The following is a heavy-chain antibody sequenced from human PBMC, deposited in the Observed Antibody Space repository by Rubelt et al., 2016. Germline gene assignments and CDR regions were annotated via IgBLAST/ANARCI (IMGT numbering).Heavy chain of an antibody. V-gene: IGHV4-34*02. CDR1: GGSFSGYY. J-gene: IGHJ4*02. CDR3: ARLGPKWIQQRPLDY. Sequence: QVQLQQGGAGLLKPSETLSLTCAVYGGSFSGYYWSWIRQPPGKGLEWIGEINLGGSSNYNPSLKTRVTISVDTYKNQFSLTVNSVTAADTAIYYCARLGPKWIQQRPLDYWGQGSLVIVSS. CDR2: INLGGSS. D-gene: IGHD5-18*01.